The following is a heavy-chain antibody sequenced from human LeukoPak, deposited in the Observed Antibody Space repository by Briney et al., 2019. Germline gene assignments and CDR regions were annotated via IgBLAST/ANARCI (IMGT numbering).Heavy chain of an antibody. CDR1: GFTSSSFG. D-gene: IGHD1-7*01. Sequence: GGSLRLSCAASGFTSSSFGMHWVRQAPGKGLEWVAFIQFDGNNQQYAGSVKGRFTISRDKNTLHVQMNSLRLEDTAVYYCARNWYSAFDYWGQGTLVTVAS. CDR3: ARNWYSAFDY. V-gene: IGHV3-30*02. J-gene: IGHJ4*02. CDR2: IQFDGNNQ.